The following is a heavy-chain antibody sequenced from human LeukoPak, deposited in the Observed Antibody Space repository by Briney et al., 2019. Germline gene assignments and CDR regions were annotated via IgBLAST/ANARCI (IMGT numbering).Heavy chain of an antibody. Sequence: PGGPLRLSCAVSGLTFRNHAMSSVRQAPGRGLEWLSALSRGGDITYYAGSVRGRFTISIDISKNTLYLQMNSLRADDTAIYFGAQEEVPNDYWGQGTLVTVSS. J-gene: IGHJ4*02. V-gene: IGHV3-23*01. CDR2: LSRGGDIT. CDR3: AQEEVPNDY. CDR1: GLTFRNHA.